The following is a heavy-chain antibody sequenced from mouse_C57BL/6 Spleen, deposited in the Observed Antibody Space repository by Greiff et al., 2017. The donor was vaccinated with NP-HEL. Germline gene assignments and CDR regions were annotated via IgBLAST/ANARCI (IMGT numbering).Heavy chain of an antibody. J-gene: IGHJ1*03. Sequence: EVQLQQSGPELVKPGASVKMSCKASGYTFTDYNMHWVKQSHGKSLEWIGYINPNNGGTSYNQKFKGKATLTVNKSSSPAYMELRSLTAEDSAVYYCARGDYGSSYWYFDVWGTGTTVTVSS. D-gene: IGHD1-1*01. V-gene: IGHV1-22*01. CDR3: ARGDYGSSYWYFDV. CDR1: GYTFTDYN. CDR2: INPNNGGT.